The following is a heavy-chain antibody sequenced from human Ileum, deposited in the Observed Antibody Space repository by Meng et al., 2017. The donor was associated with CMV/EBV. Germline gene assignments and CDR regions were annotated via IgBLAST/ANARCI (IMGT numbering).Heavy chain of an antibody. CDR3: ATMVYGSGSYYNTVWFDP. D-gene: IGHD3-10*01. V-gene: IGHV4-31*02. CDR1: SIIRGGYS. CDR2: IYYSGST. Sequence: SIIRGGYSWRWLRQHPGKGLEWIGYIYYSGSTYYNPSLKSRVIISVDTSKNQFSLKLNSVTAADTAVYYCATMVYGSGSYYNTVWFDPWGQGTLVTVSS. J-gene: IGHJ5*02.